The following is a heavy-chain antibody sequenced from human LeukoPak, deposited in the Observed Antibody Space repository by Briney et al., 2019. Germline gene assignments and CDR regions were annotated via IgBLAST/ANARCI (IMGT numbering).Heavy chain of an antibody. J-gene: IGHJ4*02. CDR3: AKESPYRAPTRTYYFDY. D-gene: IGHD1-14*01. CDR1: GFTFNNYA. CDR2: ISPSGDST. V-gene: IGHV3-23*01. Sequence: GGSLRLSCAASGFTFNNYAMNWVRQAPGKGLEWVSHISPSGDSTYYADSVKGRFTISRDSSKNTLSLQMNSLRAEDTAVYYCAKESPYRAPTRTYYFDYWGQGTLVTVSS.